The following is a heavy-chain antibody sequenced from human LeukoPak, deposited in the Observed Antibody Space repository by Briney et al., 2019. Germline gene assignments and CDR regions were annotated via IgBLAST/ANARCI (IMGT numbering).Heavy chain of an antibody. Sequence: PSETLSLTCTVSGGSISSYYWSWIRQPPGEGLNWIGYIYYSGSTHYNPSLKSRVTISVDTSKSQFSLKLSSVTAADTAVYYCARDKGVAYYDILTGYSFTNWFDPWGQGTLVTVSS. CDR1: GGSISSYY. J-gene: IGHJ5*02. D-gene: IGHD3-9*01. CDR3: ARDKGVAYYDILTGYSFTNWFDP. CDR2: IYYSGST. V-gene: IGHV4-59*01.